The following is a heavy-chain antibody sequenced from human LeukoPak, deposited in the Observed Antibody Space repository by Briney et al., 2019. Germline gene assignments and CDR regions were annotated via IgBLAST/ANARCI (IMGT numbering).Heavy chain of an antibody. CDR1: GFIFSDYG. D-gene: IGHD4-23*01. CDR2: IGGRGGST. Sequence: AGGSLRLSCAASGFIFSDYGMSWVRQAPGKGLEWVSTIGGRGGSTYYADSVKGRFTISRDNAKNSLYLQMNSLRAEDTAVYYCARTGYTGVTFDYWGQGTLVTVSS. CDR3: ARTGYTGVTFDY. J-gene: IGHJ4*02. V-gene: IGHV3-23*01.